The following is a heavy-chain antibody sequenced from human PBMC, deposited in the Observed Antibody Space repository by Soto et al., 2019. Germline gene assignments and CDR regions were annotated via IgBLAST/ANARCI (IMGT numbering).Heavy chain of an antibody. D-gene: IGHD3-10*01. CDR1: GDSIDGYD. V-gene: IGHV4-59*01. Sequence: SETLSLTCSVCGDSIDGYDWSWIRQPPGKGLEWIAYIYDTETLNYNPSLKSRVTISVDTSKNQFSLKLNSVTAADTAVYYCARDLVRGVTNWFDPWGQGTQVTVSS. CDR2: IYDTETL. CDR3: ARDLVRGVTNWFDP. J-gene: IGHJ5*02.